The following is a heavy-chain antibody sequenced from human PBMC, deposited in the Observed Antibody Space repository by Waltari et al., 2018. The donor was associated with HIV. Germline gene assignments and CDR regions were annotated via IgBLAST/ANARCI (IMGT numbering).Heavy chain of an antibody. Sequence: VQLVESGGGLVQSGRSLRLSCTASVFTFDDHAMSWFRQAPGKGLGWVGFIRSKRYVGKTEYAASVKGRLTMSRDDSKSIAYLQMNSLKSDDAAVYYCSRLVGGYNYGYDFDSWGQGTLVTVSS. V-gene: IGHV3-49*03. CDR2: IRSKRYVGKT. D-gene: IGHD5-18*01. CDR3: SRLVGGYNYGYDFDS. J-gene: IGHJ4*02. CDR1: VFTFDDHA.